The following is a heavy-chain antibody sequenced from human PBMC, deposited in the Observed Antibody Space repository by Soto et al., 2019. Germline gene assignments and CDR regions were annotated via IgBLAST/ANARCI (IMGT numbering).Heavy chain of an antibody. V-gene: IGHV3-23*01. CDR2: INGAGVGP. J-gene: IGHJ3*01. Sequence: EVQLLESGGGLVQPGGSLRLSYAASGFTFSSYAMSWVRQAPGKGLEWVSVINGAGVGPEYADSVKGRFTISRDNSKNTLYVQMNFLRADDTAVYFCAKHLPTGGGGSSSGAFDVWGQGTMVTVSS. CDR1: GFTFSSYA. D-gene: IGHD6-6*01. CDR3: AKHLPTGGGGSSSGAFDV.